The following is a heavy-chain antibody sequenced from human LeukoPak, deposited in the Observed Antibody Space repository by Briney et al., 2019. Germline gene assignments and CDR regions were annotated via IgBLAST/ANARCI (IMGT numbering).Heavy chain of an antibody. CDR2: IYYSGST. J-gene: IGHJ5*02. Sequence: SETLSLTCTVSGGSISSYYWSWIRQPPGKGLEWIGYIYYSGSTNYNPSLKSRVTISVDTSKNQFSLKLSSVTAADTAVYYCAREPSDLYCSGGSCFGGGWFDPWGQGTLVTVSS. D-gene: IGHD2-15*01. CDR3: AREPSDLYCSGGSCFGGGWFDP. V-gene: IGHV4-59*12. CDR1: GGSISSYY.